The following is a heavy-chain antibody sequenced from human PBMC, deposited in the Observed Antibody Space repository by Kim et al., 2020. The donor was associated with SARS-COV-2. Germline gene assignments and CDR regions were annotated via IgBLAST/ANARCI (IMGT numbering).Heavy chain of an antibody. CDR1: GGTFSSYA. CDR2: IIPIFGTA. D-gene: IGHD6-6*01. J-gene: IGHJ3*02. V-gene: IGHV1-69*13. Sequence: SVKVSCKASGGTFSSYAISWVRQAPGQGLEWMGGIIPIFGTANYAQKFQGRVTITADESTSTAYMELSSLRSEDTAVYYCASGSPEQLVRFAFDIWGQGTMVTVSS. CDR3: ASGSPEQLVRFAFDI.